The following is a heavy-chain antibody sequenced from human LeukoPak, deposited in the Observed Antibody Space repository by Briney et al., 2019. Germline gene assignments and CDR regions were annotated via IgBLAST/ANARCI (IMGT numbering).Heavy chain of an antibody. CDR2: INHSGST. CDR1: GGSFSGYY. CDR3: ARFSAQKSDGVIEMATTTTGDPFDY. Sequence: SETLSLTCAVYGGSFSGYYWSWIRQPPGKGLEWIGEINHSGSTNYNPSLKSRVTISVDKSKNQFSLKLSSVTAADTAVYYCARFSAQKSDGVIEMATTTTGDPFDYWGQGTLVTVSS. D-gene: IGHD5-24*01. J-gene: IGHJ4*02. V-gene: IGHV4-34*01.